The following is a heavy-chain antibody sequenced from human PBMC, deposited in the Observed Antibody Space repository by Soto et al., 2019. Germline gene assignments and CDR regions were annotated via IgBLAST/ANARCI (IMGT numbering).Heavy chain of an antibody. V-gene: IGHV3-48*01. CDR2: ISSSSSTI. Sequence: GGSLRLSCAASGFTFSSYSMNWARQAPGKGLEWVSYISSSSSTIYYADSVKGRFTISRDNAKNSLYLQMNSLRAEDTAVYYCARDDPGVGIDYWGQGTLVTVSS. J-gene: IGHJ4*02. CDR3: ARDDPGVGIDY. D-gene: IGHD1-26*01. CDR1: GFTFSSYS.